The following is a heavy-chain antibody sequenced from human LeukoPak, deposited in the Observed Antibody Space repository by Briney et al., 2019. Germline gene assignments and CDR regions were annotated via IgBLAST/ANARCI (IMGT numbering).Heavy chain of an antibody. J-gene: IGHJ6*02. D-gene: IGHD3-10*01. CDR1: GGSISAYY. Sequence: SETLSLTCSVSGGSISAYYWSWIRQPAGKGLEWIGRMYPSGSTNYNPSLKSRVTISVDTSKNELSLKLSSGTAADTAVYYCARHGNYGNYFYYGMDVWGQGTTVTVSS. CDR3: ARHGNYGNYFYYGMDV. V-gene: IGHV4-4*07. CDR2: MYPSGST.